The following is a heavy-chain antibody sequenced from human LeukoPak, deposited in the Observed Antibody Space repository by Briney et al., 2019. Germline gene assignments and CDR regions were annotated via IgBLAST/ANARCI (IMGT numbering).Heavy chain of an antibody. Sequence: ASVKVSCKASGYTFTSYGISWLRQAPGQGLERMGWISAYNGNTNYAQTLQGRVTMTTDTSTSTAYMELRSLRSDDTAVYYCARDRGGDPFDYWGQGTLVTVSS. J-gene: IGHJ4*02. CDR3: ARDRGGDPFDY. V-gene: IGHV1-18*01. D-gene: IGHD3-10*01. CDR2: ISAYNGNT. CDR1: GYTFTSYG.